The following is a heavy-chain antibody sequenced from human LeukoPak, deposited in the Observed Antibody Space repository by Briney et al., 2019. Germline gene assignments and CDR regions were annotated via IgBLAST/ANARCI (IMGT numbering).Heavy chain of an antibody. Sequence: ASVKVSCKASGYTFTGYYMHWVRQAPGQGLEWMGWINPNSGGTNYAQKFQGRVTITRNTSISTAYMELSSLRSEDTAVYYCARVRRIAAGGGIDPWGQGTLVTVSS. J-gene: IGHJ5*02. CDR2: INPNSGGT. D-gene: IGHD6-13*01. V-gene: IGHV1-2*02. CDR3: ARVRRIAAGGGIDP. CDR1: GYTFTGYY.